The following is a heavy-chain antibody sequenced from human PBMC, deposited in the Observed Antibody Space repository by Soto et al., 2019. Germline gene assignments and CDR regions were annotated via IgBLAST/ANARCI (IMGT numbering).Heavy chain of an antibody. J-gene: IGHJ6*02. CDR1: GASISSGSYY. CDR3: ARVQGLRGWQGGYFSRSYYYYGMDV. V-gene: IGHV4-31*01. Sequence: QVQLQESGPGLVKPSQTLSLTCTVSGASISSGSYYWVWIRKHPGKGLQWMVYSYSSGSTYSNPFLKSLLTISVDTSKNQFSQKLSSVTAADTAVYYCARVQGLRGWQGGYFSRSYYYYGMDVWGQGTTVIVYS. CDR2: SYSSGST. D-gene: IGHD6-19*01.